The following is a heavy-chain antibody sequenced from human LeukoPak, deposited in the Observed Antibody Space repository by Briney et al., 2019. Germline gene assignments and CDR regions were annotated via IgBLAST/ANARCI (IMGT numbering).Heavy chain of an antibody. Sequence: GGSLRLSCAASGFTFSSYAMSWFRKAPGKGLRGFSAISGSGGGTYYANSVKGRFTISRDNSRDTLYLQMSSLRAEDTALYFCAKTPDYYGSGSSSYIDCWGQGTLVSVSS. CDR1: GFTFSSYA. D-gene: IGHD3-10*01. V-gene: IGHV3-23*01. CDR2: ISGSGGGT. CDR3: AKTPDYYGSGSSSYIDC. J-gene: IGHJ4*02.